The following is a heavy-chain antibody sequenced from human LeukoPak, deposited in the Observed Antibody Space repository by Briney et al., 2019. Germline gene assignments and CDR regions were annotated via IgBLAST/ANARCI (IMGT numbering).Heavy chain of an antibody. CDR2: ITWNSVNI. CDR1: GFTFSSYG. CDR3: AKDRRAFEVRGGYYFDY. Sequence: GGSLRLSCAASGFTFSSYGMHWVRQAPGKGLEWVSGITWNSVNIGYADSVKGRFTISRDNAKNSLYLQMNSLRAEDTALYYCAKDRRAFEVRGGYYFDYWGQGSLVTVSS. V-gene: IGHV3-9*01. D-gene: IGHD3-10*01. J-gene: IGHJ4*02.